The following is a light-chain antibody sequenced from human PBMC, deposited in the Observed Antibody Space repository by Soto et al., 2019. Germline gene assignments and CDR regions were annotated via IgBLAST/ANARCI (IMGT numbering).Light chain of an antibody. J-gene: IGKJ4*01. CDR3: QQYNNWPPLT. Sequence: EIVMTQSPATLSVSPGERATLSCRASQSVSSNLTWYPQKPGQAPRLLIYGASTRATGIPARFSGSGSVTEFTLTISSLQSEDFAVYYCQQYNNWPPLTFGGGTKVEIK. CDR1: QSVSSN. V-gene: IGKV3-15*01. CDR2: GAS.